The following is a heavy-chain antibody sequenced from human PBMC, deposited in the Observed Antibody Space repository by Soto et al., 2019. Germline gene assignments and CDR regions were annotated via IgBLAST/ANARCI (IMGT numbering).Heavy chain of an antibody. J-gene: IGHJ6*02. CDR3: ERERSVGYCITTTCPKPFYYYAMDV. V-gene: IGHV1-69*14. D-gene: IGHD2-2*01. CDR1: GGTFTNYA. CDR2: IIPIFGTP. Sequence: QVQLVQSGAEVKKPGSSLKVSCKASGGTFTNYAFSWVRQAPGQGPEWMGGIIPIFGTPDYAQKFQGRVILTADKSKRTVSMELNSIRSDDTDVYYCERERSVGYCITTTCPKPFYYYAMDVWGQGTTVTVSS.